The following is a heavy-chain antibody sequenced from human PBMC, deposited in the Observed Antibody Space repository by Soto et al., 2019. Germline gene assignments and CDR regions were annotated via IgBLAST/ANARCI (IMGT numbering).Heavy chain of an antibody. J-gene: IGHJ4*02. CDR2: ISAYNGNT. D-gene: IGHD6-19*01. CDR1: GYTFTSYG. CDR3: ARGPWRQWLVLDYFDY. Sequence: ASVKVSCKASGYTFTSYGISWVRQAPGQGLEWMGWISAYNGNTNYAQKLQGRVTMTTDTSTSPAYMELRSLRSDDTAVYYCARGPWRQWLVLDYFDYWGQGTLVTVSS. V-gene: IGHV1-18*01.